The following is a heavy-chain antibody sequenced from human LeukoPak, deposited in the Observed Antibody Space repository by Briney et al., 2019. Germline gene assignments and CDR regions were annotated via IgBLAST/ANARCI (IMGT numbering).Heavy chain of an antibody. J-gene: IGHJ4*02. Sequence: PGGSLRLSCAASGFTFSSYWMSWVPQAPGKGLEGVANIKQDGSEKYYVDSVKSRFTISRDNAKNSLYLQMNSLRAGDTAVYYCARDHDNGSGSSLFDYWGQGTLVTVSS. CDR1: GFTFSSYW. CDR3: ARDHDNGSGSSLFDY. D-gene: IGHD3-10*01. CDR2: IKQDGSEK. V-gene: IGHV3-7*01.